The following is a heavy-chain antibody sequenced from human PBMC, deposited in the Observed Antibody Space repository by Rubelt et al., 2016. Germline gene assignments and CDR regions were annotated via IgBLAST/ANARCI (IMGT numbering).Heavy chain of an antibody. CDR3: AIRPMAPDYYYGMDV. Sequence: QVQLQQWGAGLLKPSETLSLTCAVYGGSFSGYYWSWIRQPPGKGLEWIGEINHSGSTNYNPSLKSRVTISVDTSKNQFSLKLSSVTAADTAVYYCAIRPMAPDYYYGMDVWGQGTTVTVSS. V-gene: IGHV4-34*01. D-gene: IGHD2-8*01. J-gene: IGHJ6*02. CDR1: GGSFSGYY. CDR2: INHSGST.